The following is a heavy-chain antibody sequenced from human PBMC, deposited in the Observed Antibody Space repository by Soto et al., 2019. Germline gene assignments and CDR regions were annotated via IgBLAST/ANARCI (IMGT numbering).Heavy chain of an antibody. V-gene: IGHV3-15*07. CDR3: TGVTANYYYGMDV. Sequence: GGSLRLSCAASGFTFSNAWMNWVRQAPGKGLEWVGRIKSKTDGGTTDYAAPVKGRFTISRDDSKNTLYLQMNSLKTEDTAVYYCTGVTANYYYGMDVWGQGTTVTVSS. D-gene: IGHD2-21*02. J-gene: IGHJ6*02. CDR1: GFTFSNAW. CDR2: IKSKTDGGTT.